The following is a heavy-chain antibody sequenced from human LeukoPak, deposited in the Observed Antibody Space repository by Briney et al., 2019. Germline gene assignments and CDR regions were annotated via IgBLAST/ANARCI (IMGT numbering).Heavy chain of an antibody. J-gene: IGHJ4*02. D-gene: IGHD4-17*01. Sequence: PSETLSLTCNVSGGSISSGRYYWSWIRLPAGKGLEWIGRIYNSGITNYNPSLKSRVTMSMDTSMNQFSLKLRSVTAADTAVYYCARDYGDFPAYYFDYWGQGTLVTVSS. CDR1: GGSISSGRYY. CDR3: ARDYGDFPAYYFDY. CDR2: IYNSGIT. V-gene: IGHV4-61*02.